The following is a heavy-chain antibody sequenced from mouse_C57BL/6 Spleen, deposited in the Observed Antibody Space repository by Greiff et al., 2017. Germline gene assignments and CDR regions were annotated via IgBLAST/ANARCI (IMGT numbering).Heavy chain of an antibody. CDR2: TWRGGST. Sequence: VKLQQSGPGLVQPSQSLSITCTVSGFSLTSYGVHWVRQSPGKGLEWLGVTWRGGSTDYNAAFISRLSISKDNSKSQVFFKMNSLQADDTAIYYCARNSEVTGWYFDVWGTGTTVTVSS. J-gene: IGHJ1*03. CDR1: GFSLTSYG. CDR3: ARNSEVTGWYFDV. D-gene: IGHD2-2*01. V-gene: IGHV2-2*01.